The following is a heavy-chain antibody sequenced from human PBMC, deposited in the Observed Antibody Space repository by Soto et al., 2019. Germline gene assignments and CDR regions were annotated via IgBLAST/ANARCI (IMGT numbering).Heavy chain of an antibody. Sequence: PSETLSLTCTVSGGSISSGGYYWSWVRQHPGKGLEWIGYIYYSGSTYYNPSLKSRVTISVDTSKNQFSLKLSSVTAADTAVYYCAGTYYYDSSGYYYVGYWGQGAMVTVSS. J-gene: IGHJ4*02. CDR2: IYYSGST. CDR1: GGSISSGGYY. V-gene: IGHV4-31*03. D-gene: IGHD3-22*01. CDR3: AGTYYYDSSGYYYVGY.